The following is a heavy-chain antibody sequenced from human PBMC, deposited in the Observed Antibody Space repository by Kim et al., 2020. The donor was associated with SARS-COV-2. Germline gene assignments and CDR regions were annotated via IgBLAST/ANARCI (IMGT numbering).Heavy chain of an antibody. J-gene: IGHJ5*02. V-gene: IGHV1-69*01. CDR3: ARDLAAASFDP. D-gene: IGHD6-13*01. Sequence: ATYAQKFQGRVTITADESKSTAYMELSSLRSEDTAVYYCARDLAAASFDPWGQGTLVTVSS. CDR2: A.